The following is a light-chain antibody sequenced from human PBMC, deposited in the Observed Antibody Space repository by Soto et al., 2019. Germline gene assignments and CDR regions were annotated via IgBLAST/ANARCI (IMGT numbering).Light chain of an antibody. CDR1: QSIISW. CDR2: AAP. V-gene: IGKV1-12*01. J-gene: IGKJ4*01. CDR3: QQASDFPLT. Sequence: DIQMTQSPSTLSASVGDRVTITCRASQSIISWLARYQQKPGKAPTLMVYAAPNLHSGVPSRFGGSGSGTDFTLTISSLQPEDFATYYFQQASDFPLTFGRGTKVDIK.